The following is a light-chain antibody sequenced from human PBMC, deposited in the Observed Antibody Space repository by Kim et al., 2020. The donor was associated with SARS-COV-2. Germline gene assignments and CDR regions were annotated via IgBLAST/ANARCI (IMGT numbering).Light chain of an antibody. V-gene: IGLV2-8*01. Sequence: QSALTQPPSASGSPGQSVTISCTGSSSDVGGYKYVSWYQHHPGKAPKVMIYEVSKRPSGVPDRFSGSKSGNTASLTVSGLQAEDEADYYCSSYAGSNSYVFGTGTKVTAL. J-gene: IGLJ1*01. CDR3: SSYAGSNSYV. CDR2: EVS. CDR1: SSDVGGYKY.